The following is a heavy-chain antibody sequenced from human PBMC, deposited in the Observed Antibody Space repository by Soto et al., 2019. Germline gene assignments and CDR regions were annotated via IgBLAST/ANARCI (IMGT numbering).Heavy chain of an antibody. CDR3: AKDRRATSRYGIWGSYRYVNWFDP. Sequence: RGSLKLACAASAFPFSPCAMSWVRQAPGKGLEWVSAISGSGGSTYYADSVKGRFTISRDNSKNTLYLQMNSLRAEDTAVYYCAKDRRATSRYGIWGSYRYVNWFDPWGQGNLVTVS. J-gene: IGHJ5*02. V-gene: IGHV3-23*01. D-gene: IGHD3-16*02. CDR1: AFPFSPCA. CDR2: ISGSGGST.